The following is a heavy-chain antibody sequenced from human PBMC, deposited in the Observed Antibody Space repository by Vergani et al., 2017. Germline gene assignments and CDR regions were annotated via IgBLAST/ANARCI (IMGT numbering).Heavy chain of an antibody. CDR3: AGRSGGYYSGGKVHPLRTSFDV. J-gene: IGHJ3*01. V-gene: IGHV4-61*02. Sequence: QVQLQASGPGRVKPSQTLSLTCTMSGGSISAGYYFWSWIRQPAGKGLEWLGHISASGNASHSPSLKTRVSMSVDTSKNQFSLTVTSVTAADTAIYFCAGRSGGYYSGGKVHPLRTSFDVWGQGTMVIVSS. CDR2: ISASGNA. D-gene: IGHD2-15*01. CDR1: GGSISAGYYF.